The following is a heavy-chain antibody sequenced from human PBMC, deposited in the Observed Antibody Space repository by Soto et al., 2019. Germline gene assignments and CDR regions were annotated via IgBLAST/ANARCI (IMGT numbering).Heavy chain of an antibody. CDR3: ARGGRYSSGWYCSNY. V-gene: IGHV3-21*01. CDR1: GFTFSSYS. D-gene: IGHD6-19*01. J-gene: IGHJ4*02. Sequence: EVQLVESGGGLVKPGGSLRLSCAASGFTFSSYSMNWVRQAPGKGLEWVSSISSSSSYIYYADSVKGRFTISRDNAKNSLYLQMNSLRAEDTAVYYCARGGRYSSGWYCSNYWGQGTLDTVSS. CDR2: ISSSSSYI.